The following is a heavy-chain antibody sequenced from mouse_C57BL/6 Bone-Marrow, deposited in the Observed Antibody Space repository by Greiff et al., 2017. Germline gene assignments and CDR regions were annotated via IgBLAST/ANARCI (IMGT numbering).Heavy chain of an antibody. CDR3: ARLDDYYGSSDYFDY. J-gene: IGHJ2*01. Sequence: EVMLVESGGGLVKPGGSLKLSCAASGFTFSSYTMSWVRQTPEKRLEWVATISGGGGNTYYPDSVKGRFTISRDNAKNTLYLQMSSLRSEDTALYYCARLDDYYGSSDYFDYWGQGTTLTVSS. CDR2: ISGGGGNT. V-gene: IGHV5-9*01. D-gene: IGHD1-1*01. CDR1: GFTFSSYT.